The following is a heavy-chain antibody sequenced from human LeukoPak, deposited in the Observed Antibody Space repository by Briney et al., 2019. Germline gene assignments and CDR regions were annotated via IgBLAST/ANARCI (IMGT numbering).Heavy chain of an antibody. CDR2: IYSGGST. J-gene: IGHJ6*02. Sequence: GGSLRLSCAASGFTVSSNYMSWVRQAPGKGLEWVSVIYSGGSTYYADSVKGRFTISRDNSKNTLYLQMNSLRAEDTAVYYCAXXXXXXXXGYYPDYYGMDVWGQGTTVTVSS. CDR1: GFTVSSNY. V-gene: IGHV3-53*01. CDR3: AXXXXXXXXGYYPDYYGMDV. D-gene: IGHD3-3*01.